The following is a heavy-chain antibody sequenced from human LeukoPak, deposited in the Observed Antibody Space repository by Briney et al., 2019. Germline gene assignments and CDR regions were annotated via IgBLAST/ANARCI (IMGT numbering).Heavy chain of an antibody. Sequence: SETLSVTCAVYGGSFSGYYWSWIRQPPGKGLEWIGEINHSGSTNYNPSLKSRVTISVDTSKNQFSLKLSSVTAADTAVYYCARGRTPAAAITNWGQGTLVTVSS. J-gene: IGHJ4*02. CDR3: ARGRTPAAAITN. V-gene: IGHV4-34*01. CDR2: INHSGST. D-gene: IGHD2-2*01. CDR1: GGSFSGYY.